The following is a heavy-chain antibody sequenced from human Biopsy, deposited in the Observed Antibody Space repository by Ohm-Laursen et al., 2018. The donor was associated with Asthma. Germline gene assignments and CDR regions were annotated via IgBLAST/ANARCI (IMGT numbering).Heavy chain of an antibody. CDR1: GFSFSNFA. J-gene: IGHJ4*02. V-gene: IGHV3-30*07. D-gene: IGHD2-15*01. CDR2: ISKDASTQ. CDR3: ARFVQAEEGVF. Sequence: SLRLSCAASGFSFSNFAIHWVRQAPGKGLEWVGVISKDASTQDYADSVKGRFTMARDNSKSSLHLQMNSLRDEDTAVYFCARFVQAEEGVFWGRGTRVAVSS.